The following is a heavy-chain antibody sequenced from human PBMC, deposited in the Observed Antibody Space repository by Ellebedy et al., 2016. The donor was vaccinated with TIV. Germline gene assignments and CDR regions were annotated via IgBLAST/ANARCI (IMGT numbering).Heavy chain of an antibody. CDR1: GFTVSSNY. V-gene: IGHV3-53*01. J-gene: IGHJ3*02. CDR2: IYSGGST. Sequence: GGSLRLSXAASGFTVSSNYMSWVRQAPGKGLEWVSVIYSGGSTYYADSVKGRFTISRDNSKNTLYLQMNSLRAEDTAVYYCTKYWELLHHDAFDIWGQGTMVTVSS. D-gene: IGHD1-26*01. CDR3: TKYWELLHHDAFDI.